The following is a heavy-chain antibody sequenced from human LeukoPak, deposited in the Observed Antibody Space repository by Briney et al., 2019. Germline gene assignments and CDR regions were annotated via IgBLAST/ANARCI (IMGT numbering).Heavy chain of an antibody. CDR1: GFTFSYYG. D-gene: IGHD3-3*01. CDR3: VKDLKLFGVLITPDFDS. J-gene: IGHJ4*02. Sequence: GGSLRLSCSVSGFTFSYYGLYWVRQAPGKGLEYVSGISDKGGSTDYADSVKGRFTISRDNSKNTLYLQMSSLRAEDTAVYYCVKDLKLFGVLITPDFDSWGQGTLVTVSS. V-gene: IGHV3-64D*06. CDR2: ISDKGGST.